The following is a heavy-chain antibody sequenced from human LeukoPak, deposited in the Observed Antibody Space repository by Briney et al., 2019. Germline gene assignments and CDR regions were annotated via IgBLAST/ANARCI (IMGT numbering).Heavy chain of an antibody. V-gene: IGHV4-34*01. CDR3: TRARRVGPTEMI. D-gene: IGHD1-26*01. Sequence: SETLSLTCAVYGGSFSGYYWSWIRQPPGKGLEWIGEINHSGSTNYNPSLKSRVTISVDTSKNQFSLKLSSVTAADTAVYYCTRARRVGPTEMIWGQGTLLTVSS. CDR1: GGSFSGYY. CDR2: INHSGST. J-gene: IGHJ4*02.